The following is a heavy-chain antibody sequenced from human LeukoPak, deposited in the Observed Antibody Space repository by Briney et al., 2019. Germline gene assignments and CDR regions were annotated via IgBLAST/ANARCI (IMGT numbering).Heavy chain of an antibody. J-gene: IGHJ3*02. D-gene: IGHD1-26*01. V-gene: IGHV4-59*08. CDR1: GASISSYD. CDR2: FYSSGST. CDR3: AKRVGAKGAFDI. Sequence: SETLSLTCTVSGASISSYDWSWIRQPPGKGLEWIGYFYSSGSTSYNPSLKSRVTISVDTSKNQFSLKLTSVTAADTAVYYCAKRVGAKGAFDIWGQGTMVTVSS.